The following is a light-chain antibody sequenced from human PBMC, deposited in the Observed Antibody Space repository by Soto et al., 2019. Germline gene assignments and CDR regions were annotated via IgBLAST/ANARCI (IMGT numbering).Light chain of an antibody. CDR1: DSNIGKNY. CDR3: GTWDSSLSVVL. CDR2: DNS. Sequence: QSVLTQPPSVSAAPGQTVTMSCSGSDSNIGKNYVSWYQQLPGTAPKLLIYDNSERPSGIPDRFSGSKSGTSATLGIAGLQTGDEADYYCGTWDSSLSVVLFGGGTKLTVL. V-gene: IGLV1-51*01. J-gene: IGLJ2*01.